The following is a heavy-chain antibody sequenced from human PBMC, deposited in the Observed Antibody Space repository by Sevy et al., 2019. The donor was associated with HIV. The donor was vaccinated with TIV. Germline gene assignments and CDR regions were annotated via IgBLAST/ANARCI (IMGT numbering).Heavy chain of an antibody. CDR3: ARDLYYYGSGSTTPTDY. J-gene: IGHJ4*02. CDR1: GGSFSGYY. Sequence: SETLSLTCAVYGGSFSGYYWSWIRQPPGKGLEWIGEINHSGSTNYNPSLKSRVTISVDTSKNQFSLKLSSVTAADTAVYYCARDLYYYGSGSTTPTDYWGQRTLVTVSS. D-gene: IGHD3-10*01. CDR2: INHSGST. V-gene: IGHV4-34*01.